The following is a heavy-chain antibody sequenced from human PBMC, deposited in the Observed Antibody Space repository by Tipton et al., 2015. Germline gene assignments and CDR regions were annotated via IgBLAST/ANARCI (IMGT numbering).Heavy chain of an antibody. CDR2: VSERGFSM. J-gene: IGHJ4*02. CDR3: ATTPYSSTWSSYDY. CDR1: GFTFSNYG. Sequence: SLRLSCAGSGFTFSNYGMSWVRQAPGKGLEWVAGVSERGFSMSYADPVRGRFTISRDNSKNTLYLQMNSLRVEDTAAYYCATTPYSSTWSSYDYWGRGTLVTVSS. V-gene: IGHV3-23*01. D-gene: IGHD6-13*01.